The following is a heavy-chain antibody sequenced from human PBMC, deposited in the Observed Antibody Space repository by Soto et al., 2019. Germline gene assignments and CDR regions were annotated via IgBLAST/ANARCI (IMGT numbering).Heavy chain of an antibody. Sequence: GGSLRLSCPASAISFNTYGVTWVRQAPGKGLEWVSTVTVTGGSTYYADSVKGRFTISRDRSNYTVSLLLNSLRVEDTAVYYCAKDRRAGGNSAFYFDFWGQGAQVTVSS. J-gene: IGHJ4*02. CDR2: VTVTGGST. V-gene: IGHV3-23*01. CDR1: AISFNTYG. CDR3: AKDRRAGGNSAFYFDF. D-gene: IGHD3-16*01.